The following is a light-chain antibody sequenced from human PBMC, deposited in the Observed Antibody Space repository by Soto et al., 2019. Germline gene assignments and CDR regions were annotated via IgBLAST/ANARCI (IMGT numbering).Light chain of an antibody. CDR2: GNI. J-gene: IGLJ3*02. V-gene: IGLV1-40*01. CDR3: QSYDSSLSGWV. Sequence: QSVLTQSPSVSGAPGQRVTISCTGSSSNIGAGYDVHWYQQLPGTAPKLLIYGNINRPSGVPDRFSGSKSGPSASLAITGLQAEDEADYYCQSYDSSLSGWVFGGGTKLTVL. CDR1: SSNIGAGYD.